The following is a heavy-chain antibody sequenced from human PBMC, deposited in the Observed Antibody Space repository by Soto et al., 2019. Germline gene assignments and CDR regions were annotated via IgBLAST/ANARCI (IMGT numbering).Heavy chain of an antibody. CDR1: GFTFSDHY. D-gene: IGHD2-2*01. J-gene: IGHJ4*02. CDR2: TRNKANSYTT. V-gene: IGHV3-72*01. CDR3: AQAACSSTSCPMGHL. Sequence: GESLKISCAASGFTFSDHYMDWVRQAPGKGLEWVGRTRNKANSYTTEYAASVKGRFTISRDDSKNSLYLQMNSLKTEDTAVYYCAQAACSSTSCPMGHLWGQGTLVTVSS.